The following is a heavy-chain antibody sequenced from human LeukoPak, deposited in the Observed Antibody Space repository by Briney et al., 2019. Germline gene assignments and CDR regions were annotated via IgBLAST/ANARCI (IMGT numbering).Heavy chain of an antibody. CDR2: INHSGST. CDR1: GGSFSGYY. D-gene: IGHD2-15*01. Sequence: SETLSLTCAVYGGSFSGYYWSWIRQPPGKGQEWIGEINHSGSTNYNPSLKSRVTISVDTSKNQFSLKLSSVTAADTAVYYCARLVVVAVLDYWGQGTLVTVSS. CDR3: ARLVVVAVLDY. J-gene: IGHJ4*02. V-gene: IGHV4-34*01.